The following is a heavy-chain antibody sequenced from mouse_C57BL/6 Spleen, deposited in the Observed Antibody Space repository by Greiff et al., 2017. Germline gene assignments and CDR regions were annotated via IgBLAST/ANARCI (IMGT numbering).Heavy chain of an antibody. V-gene: IGHV1-64*01. D-gene: IGHD2-4*01. CDR3: ARVSYEYDGDY. CDR1: GYTFTSYW. Sequence: VQLQQSGAELVKPGASVKLSCKASGYTFTSYWMHWVKQRPGQGLEWIGMIHPNSGSTNYNEKFKSKATLTVDKSSSTAYMQLSSLTSEDSAVYYCARVSYEYDGDYWGQGTTLTVSS. J-gene: IGHJ2*01. CDR2: IHPNSGST.